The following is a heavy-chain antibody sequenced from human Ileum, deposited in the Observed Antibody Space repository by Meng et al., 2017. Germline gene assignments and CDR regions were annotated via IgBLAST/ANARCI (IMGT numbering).Heavy chain of an antibody. CDR2: VYNTGNT. J-gene: IGHJ5*02. CDR3: ARGGGGGWPNWFDP. D-gene: IGHD6-19*01. CDR1: GVSVSSANSD. V-gene: IGHV4-61*01. Sequence: GRLQESGPGLVRPSETLSLTFTVSGVSVSSANSDWSWIRQTPGKGLEWIGYVYNTGNTNSNPSLRSRLTMSVDTSNSQFSLKLTSVTAADTAVYYCARGGGGGWPNWFDPWGQGTLVTVSS.